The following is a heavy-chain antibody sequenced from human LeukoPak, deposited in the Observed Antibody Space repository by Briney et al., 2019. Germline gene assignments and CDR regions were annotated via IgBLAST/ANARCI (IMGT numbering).Heavy chain of an antibody. V-gene: IGHV3-23*01. D-gene: IGHD3-3*01. J-gene: IGHJ6*03. Sequence: ASVKVSCKASGGTFSSYAMSWVRQAPGKGLEWVSAISGSGGSTYYADSVKGRFTISRDNAKNSLYLQMNSLRAEDTAVYYCARDSPGVSGVVIIGDYYYYMDVWGKGTTVTVSS. CDR2: ISGSGGST. CDR1: GGTFSSYA. CDR3: ARDSPGVSGVVIIGDYYYYMDV.